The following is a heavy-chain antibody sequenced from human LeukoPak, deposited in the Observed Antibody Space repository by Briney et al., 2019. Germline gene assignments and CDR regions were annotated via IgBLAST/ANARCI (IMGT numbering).Heavy chain of an antibody. V-gene: IGHV1-58*02. Sequence: SVKVSCKASGFTVSTSAMQWVRQARGQRLEWIGWIVVGNDKTNYAQKFQERVTITRDMSTSTVYMELSSLRSEDTAVYYCAADSVYYYDSSDSSRGYYYYYGMDVWGQGTTVTVSS. CDR1: GFTVSTSA. D-gene: IGHD3-22*01. CDR3: AADSVYYYDSSDSSRGYYYYYGMDV. J-gene: IGHJ6*02. CDR2: IVVGNDKT.